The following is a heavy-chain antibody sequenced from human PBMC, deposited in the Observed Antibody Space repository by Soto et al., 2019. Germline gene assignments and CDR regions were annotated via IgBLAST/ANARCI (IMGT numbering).Heavy chain of an antibody. CDR3: AKSAPMDAGDTYYYDF. CDR2: IIPFFGTA. CDR1: GGTFSTFG. V-gene: IGHV1-69*13. J-gene: IGHJ4*02. D-gene: IGHD4-17*01. Sequence: GASVKVSCKASGGTFSTFGISWVRQAPGQGLEWMGGIIPFFGTARYSQKFEDRITITADESTNTVYMDLRSLTSEDTAIYYCAKSAPMDAGDTYYYDFWGQGALVTVSS.